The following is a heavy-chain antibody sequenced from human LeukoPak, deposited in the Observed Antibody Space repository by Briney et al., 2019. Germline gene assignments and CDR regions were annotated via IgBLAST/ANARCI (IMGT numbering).Heavy chain of an antibody. CDR3: APTPVSSSFYFDY. D-gene: IGHD2-15*01. Sequence: PGGSLRLSCAASGFTFSSYAMSWVRQAPGKGLEWVSAISGSGGGTYYADSVKGRFTISRDNSKNTLYLQMNSLRAEDTAVYYCAPTPVSSSFYFDYWGQGTLVTVSS. CDR2: ISGSGGGT. J-gene: IGHJ4*02. CDR1: GFTFSSYA. V-gene: IGHV3-23*01.